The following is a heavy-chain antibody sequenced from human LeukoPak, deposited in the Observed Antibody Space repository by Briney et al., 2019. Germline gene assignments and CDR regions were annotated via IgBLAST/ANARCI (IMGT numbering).Heavy chain of an antibody. V-gene: IGHV3-7*01. CDR3: ARDLWWLDP. Sequence: PGGSLRLSCAASGFTFTNYWMTWVRQAPGKGLEWGANIKQHGSEKYYSDSVKGRLTIFSGNAKNSLYLQMNSLRAEDTAVYYCARDLWWLDPWGQGTLVTVSS. CDR1: GFTFTNYW. D-gene: IGHD2-21*01. CDR2: IKQHGSEK. J-gene: IGHJ5*02.